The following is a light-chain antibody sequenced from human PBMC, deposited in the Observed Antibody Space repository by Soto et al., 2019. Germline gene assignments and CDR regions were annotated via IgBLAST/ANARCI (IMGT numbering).Light chain of an antibody. CDR3: QAWDSSTRLV. CDR2: QDS. Sequence: SYELTQPPSVTVSPGQTASITCSGDKLGDKYACWYQQKPGQSPVLVIYQDSKRPSGIPERFSGSNSGNTATLTISGTQAIDEADYYCQAWDSSTRLVFGGGTKLTVL. J-gene: IGLJ2*01. V-gene: IGLV3-1*01. CDR1: KLGDKY.